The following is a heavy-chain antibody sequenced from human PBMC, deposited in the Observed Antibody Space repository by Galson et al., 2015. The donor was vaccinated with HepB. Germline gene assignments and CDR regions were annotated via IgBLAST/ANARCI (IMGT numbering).Heavy chain of an antibody. V-gene: IGHV1-46*01. CDR3: ATRTAKLVSPYYYYGMDV. J-gene: IGHJ6*02. Sequence: SVKVSCKASGYTFTSYYMHWVRQAPGQGLEWMGIINPSGGSTSYAQKFQGRVTMTRDTSTSTVYMELSSLRSEDTAVYYCATRTAKLVSPYYYYGMDVWGQGTTVTVSS. CDR2: INPSGGST. D-gene: IGHD6-13*01. CDR1: GYTFTSYY.